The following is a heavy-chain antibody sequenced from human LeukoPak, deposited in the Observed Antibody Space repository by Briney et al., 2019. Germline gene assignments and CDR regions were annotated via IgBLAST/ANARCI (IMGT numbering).Heavy chain of an antibody. Sequence: SETLSLTCTVSGGSISSGDYYWSWIRQPPGRGLGWIGYIYYSGSTYYNPSLKSRVTISVDTSKNKFSLKLSSVTAADTAVYYCAREASGSYYLYYMDVWGKGTTVTVSS. CDR2: IYYSGST. D-gene: IGHD1-26*01. J-gene: IGHJ6*03. V-gene: IGHV4-30-4*08. CDR3: AREASGSYYLYYMDV. CDR1: GGSISSGDYY.